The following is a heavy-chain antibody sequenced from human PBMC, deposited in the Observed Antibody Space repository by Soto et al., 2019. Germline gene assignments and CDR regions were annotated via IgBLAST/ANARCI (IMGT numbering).Heavy chain of an antibody. J-gene: IGHJ4*02. V-gene: IGHV4-61*01. CDR2: TLYNGTT. CDR3: TRDSSSRNFFV. CDR1: GDSLRSSTYY. D-gene: IGHD1-7*01. Sequence: QVQLQESGPGLVKPSETLSLTCTVSGDSLRSSTYYWSWIRQPPGKGPEWIGYTLYNGTTKYNPPLKSRLTISVDTSKNQFSLNLNSVTAADTAVYYCTRDSSSRNFFVWGQGTLVIVSS.